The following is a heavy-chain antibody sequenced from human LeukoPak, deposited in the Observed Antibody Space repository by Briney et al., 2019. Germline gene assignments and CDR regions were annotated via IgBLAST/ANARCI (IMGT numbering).Heavy chain of an antibody. CDR2: IYYSGST. CDR3: ARDLAGSSGSYYDY. D-gene: IGHD1-26*01. CDR1: GGSISSGDYY. V-gene: IGHV4-30-4*01. J-gene: IGHJ4*02. Sequence: SETLSLTCTVSGGSISSGDYYWSWIRQPPGKGLEWIGYIYYSGSTYYNPSLKSRVTISVDTSKNQFSLKLSSVTAADTAVYYCARDLAGSSGSYYDYRAQGTLVSVSS.